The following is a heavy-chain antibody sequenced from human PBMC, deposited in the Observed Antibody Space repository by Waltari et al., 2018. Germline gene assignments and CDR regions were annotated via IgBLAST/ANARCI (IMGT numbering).Heavy chain of an antibody. Sequence: QLQLQESGPGLVTPSETLSLTCTVSGGSLRSSSYYWGWIRQPPGKGLEWIGSIYYSGSTYYNPSLKSRVTISVDTSKNQFSLKLSSVTAADTAVYYCARTGLSIAARPDYWGQGTLVTVSS. CDR1: GGSLRSSSYY. D-gene: IGHD6-6*01. CDR3: ARTGLSIAARPDY. V-gene: IGHV4-39*07. J-gene: IGHJ4*02. CDR2: IYYSGST.